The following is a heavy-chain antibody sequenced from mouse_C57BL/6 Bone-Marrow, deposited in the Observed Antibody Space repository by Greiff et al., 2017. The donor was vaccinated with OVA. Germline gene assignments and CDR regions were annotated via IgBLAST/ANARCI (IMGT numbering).Heavy chain of an antibody. Sequence: QVQLQQSGAELVKPGASVKLSCKASGYTFTSYWMQWVKQRPGQGLEWIGEIDPSDSYTNYNQKFKGKATLTVDTSSSTAYMQLSSLTSEDSAVYYCARWLPFDYWGQGTTLTVSS. J-gene: IGHJ2*01. CDR1: GYTFTSYW. CDR3: ARWLPFDY. V-gene: IGHV1-50*01. CDR2: IDPSDSYT. D-gene: IGHD2-2*01.